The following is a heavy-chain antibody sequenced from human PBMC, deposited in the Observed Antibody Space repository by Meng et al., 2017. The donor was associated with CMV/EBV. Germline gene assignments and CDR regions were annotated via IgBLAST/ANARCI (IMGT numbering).Heavy chain of an antibody. CDR3: ARIPGVYDFWSGPQGGWFDP. J-gene: IGHJ5*02. D-gene: IGHD3-3*01. CDR2: IIPIFGTA. CDR1: GYTFTGYY. V-gene: IGHV1-69*05. Sequence: SVKVSCKASGYTFTGYYMHWVRQAPGQGLEWMGGIIPIFGTANYAQKFQGRVTITTDESTSTAYMELSSLRSEDTAVYYCARIPGVYDFWSGPQGGWFDPWGQGTLVTVSS.